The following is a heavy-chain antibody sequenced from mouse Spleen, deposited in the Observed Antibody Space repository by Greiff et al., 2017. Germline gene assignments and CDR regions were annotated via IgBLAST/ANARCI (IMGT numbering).Heavy chain of an antibody. CDR1: GFSLTSYG. V-gene: IGHV2-6-1*01. J-gene: IGHJ1*03. D-gene: IGHD1-1*01. Sequence: QVQLKESGPGLVAPSQSLSITCTVSGFSLTSYGVHWVRQPPGKVLEWLVVIWSDGSTTYNSALKSRLSISKDNSKSQVFLKMNSLQTDDTAMYYCARHSSSYWYFDVWGTGTTVTVSS. CDR2: IWSDGST. CDR3: ARHSSSYWYFDV.